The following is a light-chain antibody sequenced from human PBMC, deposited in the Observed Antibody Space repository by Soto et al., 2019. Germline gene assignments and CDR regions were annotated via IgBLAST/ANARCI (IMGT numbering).Light chain of an antibody. CDR1: QAISSY. J-gene: IGKJ4*02. Sequence: DIQLTQSPSSLSASVGDRVTITCRASQAISSYLAWYQQKPGKVPELLIYATSTLQSGAPSRFSGSRSGTDFTLTISSLQPEDVATYYCHKYNHAPTFRGGTKVEIK. V-gene: IGKV1-27*01. CDR3: HKYNHAPT. CDR2: ATS.